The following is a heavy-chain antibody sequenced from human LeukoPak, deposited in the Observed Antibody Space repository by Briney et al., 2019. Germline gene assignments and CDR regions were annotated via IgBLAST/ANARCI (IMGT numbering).Heavy chain of an antibody. CDR1: GFTFSSYA. CDR2: ISYDGSNK. CDR3: ARSYDSSGYSPGIDY. J-gene: IGHJ4*02. V-gene: IGHV3-30*04. D-gene: IGHD3-22*01. Sequence: GRSLRLSCAASGFTFSSYAMHWVRQAPGKGLEWVAVISYDGSNKYYADSVKGRFTISRDNSKNTLYLQMNSLRAEDTAVYYCARSYDSSGYSPGIDYWGQGTLVTVSS.